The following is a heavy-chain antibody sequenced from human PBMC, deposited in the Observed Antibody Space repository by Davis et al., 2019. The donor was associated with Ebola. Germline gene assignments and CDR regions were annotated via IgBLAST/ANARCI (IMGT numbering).Heavy chain of an antibody. CDR3: AREGGFDI. V-gene: IGHV1-18*04. Sequence: ASVKVSCKASGYTFTSYGITWVRQAPGQGLVWMGWISGYTGDTKYTQEFQGRVTITRDTSASTAYMELSSLRSEDTAVYYCAREGGFDIWGQGTMVTVSS. J-gene: IGHJ3*02. CDR2: ISGYTGDT. D-gene: IGHD3-16*01. CDR1: GYTFTSYG.